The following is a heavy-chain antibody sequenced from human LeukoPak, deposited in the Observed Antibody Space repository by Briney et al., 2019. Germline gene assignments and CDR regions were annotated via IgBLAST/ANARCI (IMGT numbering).Heavy chain of an antibody. CDR2: IWYDGSNK. Sequence: PGGSLRLSCAASGFTFSSYGMHWVRQAPGKGLEWVAAIWYDGSNKYYVDSVKGRFTISRDNSKNTLYLQMNSLRAEDTAVYYCARDSSTTILYYYYYGMDVWGQGTTVTVSS. J-gene: IGHJ6*02. CDR3: ARDSSTTILYYYYYGMDV. CDR1: GFTFSSYG. D-gene: IGHD4-11*01. V-gene: IGHV3-33*01.